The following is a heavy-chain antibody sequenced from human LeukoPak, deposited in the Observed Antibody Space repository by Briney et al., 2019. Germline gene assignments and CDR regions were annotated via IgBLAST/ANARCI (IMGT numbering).Heavy chain of an antibody. V-gene: IGHV3-23*01. J-gene: IGHJ4*02. CDR2: ISGSGGST. D-gene: IGHD3-10*01. CDR1: GFTFSSYA. CDR3: AKLGYYYGSGSYYTRDY. Sequence: GGSLRLSCAASGFTFSSYAMSWVRQAPGKGLEWVSAISGSGGSTYYADSVKGRFTISRDNPKNTLYLQMNSLRAEDTAVYYCAKLGYYYGSGSYYTRDYWGQGTLVTVSS.